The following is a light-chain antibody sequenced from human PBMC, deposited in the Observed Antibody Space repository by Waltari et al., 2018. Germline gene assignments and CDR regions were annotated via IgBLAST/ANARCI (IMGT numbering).Light chain of an antibody. CDR1: SSDIGRYNY. V-gene: IGLV2-14*01. Sequence: QSALTQPASVSGSLGQSITISCTGSSSDIGRYNYVSWYKQFPDRAPKLIIYDVTNRPSGVSNRFSGSKSANTASLTISGLQPEDAANYYCASYNPGSTVVFGGGTELTVL. CDR2: DVT. J-gene: IGLJ3*02. CDR3: ASYNPGSTVV.